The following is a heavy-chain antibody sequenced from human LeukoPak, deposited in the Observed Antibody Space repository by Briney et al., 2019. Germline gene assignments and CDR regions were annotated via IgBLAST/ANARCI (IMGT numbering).Heavy chain of an antibody. J-gene: IGHJ4*02. CDR3: AKAIPAPVGFY. CDR2: INSDGTLT. D-gene: IGHD6-6*01. V-gene: IGHV3-74*01. Sequence: GGSLRLSCAASGFTFRSSWMHWVRQVPGKGLMWVSRINSDGTLTTNADSVKGRFTISRDNAKNMLYLQMNSLRPEDTAVYYCAKAIPAPVGFYWGQGTLVTVSS. CDR1: GFTFRSSW.